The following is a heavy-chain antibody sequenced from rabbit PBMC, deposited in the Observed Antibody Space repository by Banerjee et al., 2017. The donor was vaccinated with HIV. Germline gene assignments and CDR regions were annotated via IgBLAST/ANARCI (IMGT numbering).Heavy chain of an antibody. D-gene: IGHD2-1*01. Sequence: QEQLEESGGDLVKPEGSLTLTCTASAFSFSNKYVMCWVRQAPGKGLEWIACINTSSAGTSYASLAKGRFTISKTSTTTVTLQMTSLTAADTATYFCARDDYGVMWLDLWGPGTLVTVS. J-gene: IGHJ5*01. CDR1: AFSFSNKYV. CDR3: ARDDYGVMWLDL. V-gene: IGHV1S45*01. CDR2: INTSSAGT.